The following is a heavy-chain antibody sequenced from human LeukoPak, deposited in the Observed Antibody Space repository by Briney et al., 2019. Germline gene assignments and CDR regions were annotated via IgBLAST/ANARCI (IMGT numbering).Heavy chain of an antibody. J-gene: IGHJ4*02. CDR2: ISYDGSNK. CDR3: AKDRGEQCLVTSSDY. D-gene: IGHD6-19*01. V-gene: IGHV3-30*18. Sequence: GGSLRLSCAASGFTFSSYGMHWVRQAPGKGLEWVAVISYDGSNKYYVDSVKGRFTISRDNSKNTLYLQMNSLRPEDTAVYYCAKDRGEQCLVTSSDYWGQGTLVTVSS. CDR1: GFTFSSYG.